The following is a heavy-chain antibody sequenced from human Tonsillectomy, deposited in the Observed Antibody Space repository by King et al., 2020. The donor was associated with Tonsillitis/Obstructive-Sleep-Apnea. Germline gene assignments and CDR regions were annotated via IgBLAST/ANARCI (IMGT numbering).Heavy chain of an antibody. Sequence: TLKESGPTLVKPTQTLTLTCTFSGFSLSTSGVGVGWIRQPPGKALEWLALIYWDDDKRYSPSLKSRLTITKDTSKNQVVLTMTNMDPVDTATYYCAHSGGITIFGVVMSDAFDIWGQGTMVTVSS. CDR3: AHSGGITIFGVVMSDAFDI. CDR2: IYWDDDK. J-gene: IGHJ3*02. D-gene: IGHD3-3*01. V-gene: IGHV2-5*02. CDR1: GFSLSTSGVG.